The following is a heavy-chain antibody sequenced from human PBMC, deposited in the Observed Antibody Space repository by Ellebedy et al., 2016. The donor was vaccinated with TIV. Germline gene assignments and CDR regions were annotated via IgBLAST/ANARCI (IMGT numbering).Heavy chain of an antibody. J-gene: IGHJ5*02. V-gene: IGHV1-2*02. CDR1: GYTFTGYY. D-gene: IGHD5-12*01. CDR2: INPNSGGT. CDR3: ARVYRGGYDSNWFNP. Sequence: ASVKVSCXASGYTFTGYYMHWVRQAPGQGLEWMGWINPNSGGTNYAQKFQGRVTMTRDTSISTAYMELSRLRSDDTAVYYCARVYRGGYDSNWFNPWGQGTLVTVSS.